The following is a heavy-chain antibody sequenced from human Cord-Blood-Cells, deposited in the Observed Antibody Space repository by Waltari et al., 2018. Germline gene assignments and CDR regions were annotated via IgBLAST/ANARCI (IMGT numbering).Heavy chain of an antibody. CDR1: GGPISRVRYL. V-gene: IGHV4-61*09. CDR3: ARRPWEYAFDI. J-gene: IGHJ3*02. CDR2: IYTSGST. Sequence: VQLQESGPGLVKPSQTLSLTCTVSGGPISRVRYLWSWIRQPAGKGLEWIGYIYTSGSTNYNPSLKSRVTISVDTSKNQFSLKLSSVTAADTAVYYCARRPWEYAFDIWGQGTMVTVSS. D-gene: IGHD1-26*01.